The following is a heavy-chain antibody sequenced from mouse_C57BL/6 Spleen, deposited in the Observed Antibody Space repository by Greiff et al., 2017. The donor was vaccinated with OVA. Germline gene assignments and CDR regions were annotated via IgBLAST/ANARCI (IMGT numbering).Heavy chain of an antibody. Sequence: LVESGAELARPGASVKLSCKASGYTFTSYGISWVKQRTGQGLEWIGGIYPRSGNTYYNEKFKGKATLTADKSSSTAYMELRSLTSEDSAGYFCARGEDYCNYWFAYWGQGTLVTVSA. CDR3: ARGEDYCNYWFAY. CDR2: IYPRSGNT. CDR1: GYTFTSYG. V-gene: IGHV1-81*01. D-gene: IGHD2-1*01. J-gene: IGHJ3*01.